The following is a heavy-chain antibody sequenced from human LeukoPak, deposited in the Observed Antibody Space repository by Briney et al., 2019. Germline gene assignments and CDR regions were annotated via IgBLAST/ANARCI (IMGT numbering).Heavy chain of an antibody. J-gene: IGHJ4*02. V-gene: IGHV4-39*01. CDR3: ARSDPRGYYYDSSGYYY. CDR2: IYYSGST. Sequence: SETLSLTCTVSGGSISSSSYYWGWIRQPPGKGLEWIGSIYYSGSTYYNPSLKSRVTISVDTSKNQFSLKLSSVTAADTAVYYCARSDPRGYYYDSSGYYYWGQGTLVTVSS. D-gene: IGHD3-22*01. CDR1: GGSISSSSYY.